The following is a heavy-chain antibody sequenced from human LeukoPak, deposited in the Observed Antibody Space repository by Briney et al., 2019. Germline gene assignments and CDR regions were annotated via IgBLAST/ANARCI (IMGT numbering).Heavy chain of an antibody. D-gene: IGHD2-2*01. CDR1: GGSISSGGYY. V-gene: IGHV4-31*03. CDR3: ARAYCTSTTCWGYFDY. Sequence: SQTLSLTCTVSGGSISSGGYYWSWIRQHPGKGLEWIGYIYYSRSTYYNPSLKSRVTISVDTSKNQFSLKVNSVTAADTAVYYCARAYCTSTTCWGYFDYWGQGTLVTVSS. J-gene: IGHJ4*02. CDR2: IYYSRST.